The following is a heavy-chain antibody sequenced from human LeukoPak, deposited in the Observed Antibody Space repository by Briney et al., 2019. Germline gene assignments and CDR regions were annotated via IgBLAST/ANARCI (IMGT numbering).Heavy chain of an antibody. CDR2: IHPKSGDT. J-gene: IGHJ4*02. CDR3: ARDYFGNSLLDY. V-gene: IGHV1-2*02. CDR1: GYSFTGHY. Sequence: ASVKVSCKTSGYSFTGHYVHWVRQAPGQGLEWMGWIHPKSGDTNYALKFHGRVTMARDTSISTVYMDLSRLSSDDTAVYYCARDYFGNSLLDYWGQGTLVTVSS. D-gene: IGHD4-23*01.